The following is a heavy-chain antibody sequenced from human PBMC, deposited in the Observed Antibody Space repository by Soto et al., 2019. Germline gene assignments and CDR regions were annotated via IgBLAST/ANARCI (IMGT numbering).Heavy chain of an antibody. V-gene: IGHV4-39*01. CDR2: IDYSGNI. CDR1: GGSITSSGSA. Sequence: SETLSLTCNASGGSITSSGSAWGWIRQSPGKGLEWIGTIDYSGNIYYIPSLKSRITISVDTSKNQISLKLSSVTAANTAVYYCARHIHNQGFEYYFDSWGQGTLVTVSS. J-gene: IGHJ4*02. D-gene: IGHD1-1*01. CDR3: ARHIHNQGFEYYFDS.